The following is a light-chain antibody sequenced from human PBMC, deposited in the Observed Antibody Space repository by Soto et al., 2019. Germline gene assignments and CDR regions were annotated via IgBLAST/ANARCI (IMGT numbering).Light chain of an antibody. CDR1: QSVSSSY. CDR2: GAS. V-gene: IGKV3-20*01. CDR3: QQYGSSRWT. J-gene: IGKJ1*01. Sequence: VLTHSAGTLSLSPGERATLSCRASQSVSSSYLAWYQQKPGQAPRLLIYGASSRATGIPDRFSGSGSGTDFTLTISRLEPEDFAVYYCQQYGSSRWTFGQGTKVDIK.